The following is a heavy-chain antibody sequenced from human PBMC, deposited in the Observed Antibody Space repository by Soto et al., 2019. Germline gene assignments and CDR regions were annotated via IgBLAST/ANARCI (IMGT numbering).Heavy chain of an antibody. CDR2: VSGYNDKT. V-gene: IGHV1-18*04. D-gene: IGHD2-15*01. J-gene: IGHJ4*02. CDR3: ARDFYPVAYFFDY. CDR1: GYTFTNHG. Sequence: ASVKFSCKASGYTFTNHGIRWVRQAPGQGLEWMGWVSGYNDKTKSAQKLQGRVTMTTDTSRSPAYMELRSLRSDDTAVYYCARDFYPVAYFFDYWGQGTLVTGSS.